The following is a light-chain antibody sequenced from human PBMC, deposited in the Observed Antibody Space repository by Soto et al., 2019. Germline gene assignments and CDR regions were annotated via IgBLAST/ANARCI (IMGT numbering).Light chain of an antibody. J-gene: IGKJ4*01. V-gene: IGKV3-15*01. CDR1: QSVGNN. Sequence: EVALTQSPATLSASVWERGTLSCRASQSVGNNFAWYEQKPGQAPTLLIFATSTRATGVPARFSGSGSGTEFTLTISSLQSEDFAVYYCQQYGDWPLTFGGGAKVEIE. CDR2: ATS. CDR3: QQYGDWPLT.